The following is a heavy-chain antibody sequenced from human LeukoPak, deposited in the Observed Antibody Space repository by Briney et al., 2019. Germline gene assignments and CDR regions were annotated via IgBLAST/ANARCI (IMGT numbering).Heavy chain of an antibody. CDR2: IKQDGSQK. CDR1: GFTFSTYE. D-gene: IGHD6-6*01. V-gene: IGHV3-7*04. J-gene: IGHJ3*01. Sequence: GGSLRLSCAASGFTFSTYEMNWVRQAPGKGLEWVANIKQDGSQKNYVDSVKGRFTISRDNAKNSLYLQMNSLGAEDTAVYYCARGSSSSRRPLDVWGQGTVVTVSS. CDR3: ARGSSSSRRPLDV.